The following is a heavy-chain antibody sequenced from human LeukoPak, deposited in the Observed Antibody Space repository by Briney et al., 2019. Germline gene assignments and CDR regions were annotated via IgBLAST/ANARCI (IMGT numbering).Heavy chain of an antibody. Sequence: NPSETLSLTCTVSGGSISSYYWSWLRQPPGKGLEWIGYIYYRGSTSYNPSLKSRVTILVATSKNQFSLKLSSVTAADTAVYYCARQSYGDYFDYWGQGTLVTVSS. CDR1: GGSISSYY. V-gene: IGHV4-59*08. D-gene: IGHD4-17*01. CDR3: ARQSYGDYFDY. CDR2: IYYRGST. J-gene: IGHJ4*02.